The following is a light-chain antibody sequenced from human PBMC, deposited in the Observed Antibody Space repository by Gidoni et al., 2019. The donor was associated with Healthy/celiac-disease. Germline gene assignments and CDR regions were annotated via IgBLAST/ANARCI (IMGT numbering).Light chain of an antibody. Sequence: DIQMTQSPSSLSASVGDRVTITCRASQSISSYLNWYQQKPGKAPKLLIYAASSLQSGVPSRFSGSGSGTDFTLTISSLQPEDFATYYCQQSYSTPTFVQXTKVEIK. V-gene: IGKV1-39*01. CDR2: AAS. J-gene: IGKJ1*01. CDR1: QSISSY. CDR3: QQSYSTPT.